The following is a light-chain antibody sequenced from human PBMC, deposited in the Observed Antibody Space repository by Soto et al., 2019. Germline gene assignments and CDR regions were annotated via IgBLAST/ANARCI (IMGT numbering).Light chain of an antibody. CDR2: GAS. CDR3: QRYNHWPRT. J-gene: IGKJ1*01. Sequence: EIAMTQSPDPLSVAPVERVNLCCRASETVSSNLAWYQQKLGQALRLLIYGASNRAPGIPARFSGIGSGTEFTLSIGVLQSEQIGVYYCQRYNHWPRTWGRGTKVDIK. V-gene: IGKV3D-15*03. CDR1: ETVSSN.